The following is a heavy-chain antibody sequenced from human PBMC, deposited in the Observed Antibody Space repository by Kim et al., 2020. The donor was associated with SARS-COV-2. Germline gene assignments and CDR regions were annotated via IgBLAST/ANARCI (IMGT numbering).Heavy chain of an antibody. J-gene: IGHJ6*03. CDR2: MNPNSGNT. Sequence: ASVKVSCKASGYTFTSYDINWVRQATGQGLEWMGWMNPNSGNTGHAQKFQGRVTMTRNTSISTAYMELSSLRSEDTAVYYCATGGSGQLWLNYYYYYMDVWGKGTTVTVSS. V-gene: IGHV1-8*01. D-gene: IGHD5-18*01. CDR1: GYTFTSYD. CDR3: ATGGSGQLWLNYYYYYMDV.